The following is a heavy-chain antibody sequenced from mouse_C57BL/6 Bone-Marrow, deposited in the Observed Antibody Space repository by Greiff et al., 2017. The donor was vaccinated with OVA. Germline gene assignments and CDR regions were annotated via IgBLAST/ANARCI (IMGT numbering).Heavy chain of an antibody. CDR1: GFTFSSYA. CDR3: TRGNYGEGD. CDR2: ISSGGDYI. J-gene: IGHJ2*01. Sequence: EVMLVESGEGLVKPGGSLKLSCAASGFTFSSYAMSWVRQTPEKRLEWVAYISSGGDYIYYADTVKGRFTISRDNARSTLYLQMSSLKSEDTAMYYCTRGNYGEGDWGQGTTLTVSS. D-gene: IGHD1-1*01. V-gene: IGHV5-9-1*02.